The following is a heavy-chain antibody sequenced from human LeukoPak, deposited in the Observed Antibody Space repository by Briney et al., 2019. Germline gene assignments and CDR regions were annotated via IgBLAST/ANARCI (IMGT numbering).Heavy chain of an antibody. Sequence: GGSLRLTCAASGFTFTNAWMSWVRQAPGKGLEWVGHIKSRTDGGTTDYAAPVKDRFTISRDDSKDTLYLQMNSLKTEDIAVYYCATEYYGAYNYWGQGTLVTVSS. V-gene: IGHV3-15*01. CDR1: GFTFTNAW. CDR2: IKSRTDGGTT. CDR3: ATEYYGAYNY. D-gene: IGHD4-17*01. J-gene: IGHJ4*02.